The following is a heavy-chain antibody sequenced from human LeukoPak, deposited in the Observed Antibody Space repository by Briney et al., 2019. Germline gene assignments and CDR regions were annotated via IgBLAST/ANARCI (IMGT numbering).Heavy chain of an antibody. J-gene: IGHJ4*02. CDR3: ATSDYYDSSGTGY. CDR2: IRYDGSIQ. V-gene: IGHV3-30*02. D-gene: IGHD3-22*01. CDR1: GFTFTNYG. Sequence: PGGSLRLSCAASGFTFTNYGIHWVRQAPGKGLEWVAFIRYDGSIQYYTDSVKGRFTISRDNSKNTLSLQMNSLRAEDTAVYYCATSDYYDSSGTGYWGQGTLVTVSS.